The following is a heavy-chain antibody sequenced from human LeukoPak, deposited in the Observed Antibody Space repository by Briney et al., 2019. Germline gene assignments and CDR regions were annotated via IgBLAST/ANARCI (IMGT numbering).Heavy chain of an antibody. CDR2: INHSGST. J-gene: IGHJ4*02. V-gene: IGHV4-34*01. Sequence: PSETLSLTCAVYGGSFSGYYWSWIRQPPGKGLEWIGEINHSGSTNYNPSLKSRVTISVDTSKNQFSLKLSSVTAADTAVYYCARHKGWGHFDYWGQGTLVTVSS. CDR1: GGSFSGYY. D-gene: IGHD3-16*01. CDR3: ARHKGWGHFDY.